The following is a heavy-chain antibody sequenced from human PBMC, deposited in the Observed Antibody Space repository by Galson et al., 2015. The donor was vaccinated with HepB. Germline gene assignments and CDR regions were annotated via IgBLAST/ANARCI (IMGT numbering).Heavy chain of an antibody. CDR3: ARAGGGYCSSTSCSKARFDP. V-gene: IGHV3-11*01. Sequence: SLRLSCAASGFTFSDYYMSWIRQAPGKGLEWVSYISSSGSTIYYADSVKGRFTISRDNAKNSLYLQMNSLRAEDTAVYYCARAGGGYCSSTSCSKARFDPWGQGTLVTVSS. CDR2: ISSSGSTI. CDR1: GFTFSDYY. D-gene: IGHD2-2*01. J-gene: IGHJ5*02.